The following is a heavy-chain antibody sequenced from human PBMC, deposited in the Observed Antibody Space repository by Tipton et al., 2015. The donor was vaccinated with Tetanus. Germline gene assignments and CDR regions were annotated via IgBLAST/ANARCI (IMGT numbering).Heavy chain of an antibody. CDR1: GFTFDDYA. Sequence: SLRLSCAASGFTFDDYAMHWVRQAPGKGLEWVSGITWTSGSIRYADSVKGRFTISRDNAKNSLYLQMNSLRAENTALYYCAKDGEMDQMTYNWFNSWGQGTLVTASS. D-gene: IGHD5-24*01. V-gene: IGHV3-9*01. J-gene: IGHJ5*01. CDR2: ITWTSGSI. CDR3: AKDGEMDQMTYNWFNS.